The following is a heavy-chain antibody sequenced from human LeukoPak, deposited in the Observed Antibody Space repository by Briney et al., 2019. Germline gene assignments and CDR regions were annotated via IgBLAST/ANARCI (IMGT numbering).Heavy chain of an antibody. J-gene: IGHJ4*02. CDR3: VRHGLGSSWFGFDY. D-gene: IGHD6-13*01. CDR1: GYTFTTYW. Sequence: GESLKISCKGSGYTFTTYWIGWVRQMPGKGLEWMGIIYPGDSDPRYSPSFQGQVTISADTSISTAYLQWSSLKASDSTMYYCVRHGLGSSWFGFDYWGQGTLVTVSS. CDR2: IYPGDSDP. V-gene: IGHV5-51*01.